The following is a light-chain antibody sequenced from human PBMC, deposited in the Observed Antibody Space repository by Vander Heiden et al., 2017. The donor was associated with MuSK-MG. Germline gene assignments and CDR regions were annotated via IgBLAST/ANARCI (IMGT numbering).Light chain of an antibody. J-gene: IGLJ2*01. V-gene: IGLV3-1*01. CDR3: QAWDGSTLL. Sequence: SYDLTQPPSVSVSPGQTASITCSGDKVGDKYVCWYQQKPGQSPVLVIYENNKRPSGIPERFSGSNSGNTATLTISGTQTVDEADYYCQAWDGSTLLFGGGTKLTVL. CDR1: KVGDKY. CDR2: ENN.